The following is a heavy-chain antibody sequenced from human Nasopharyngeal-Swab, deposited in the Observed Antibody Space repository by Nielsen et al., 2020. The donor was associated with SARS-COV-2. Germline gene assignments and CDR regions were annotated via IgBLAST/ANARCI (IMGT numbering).Heavy chain of an antibody. CDR3: VRDGYFDWSFGY. D-gene: IGHD3-9*01. V-gene: IGHV3-21*01. J-gene: IGHJ4*02. CDR1: GFTFTDYV. Sequence: GESLKISCAASGFTFTDYVMNWVRQAPGKGLEWVSSISTTSDYIYYADSVKGRFTISRDNARNSLHLQMHSLRAEDMAVYYCVRDGYFDWSFGYWGQGTLVTVSS. CDR2: ISTTSDYI.